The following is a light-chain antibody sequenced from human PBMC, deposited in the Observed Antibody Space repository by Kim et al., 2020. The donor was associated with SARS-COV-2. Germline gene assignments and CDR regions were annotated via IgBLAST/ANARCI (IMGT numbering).Light chain of an antibody. Sequence: ITTYLNWYQQKSGKAPNLLISAASTLQSGVPSRFRGSGSETHFTLTITSLQPDDFATYYCQQSFNIPYNFGQGTKLEI. J-gene: IGKJ2*01. CDR1: ITTY. CDR3: QQSFNIPYN. CDR2: AAS. V-gene: IGKV1-39*01.